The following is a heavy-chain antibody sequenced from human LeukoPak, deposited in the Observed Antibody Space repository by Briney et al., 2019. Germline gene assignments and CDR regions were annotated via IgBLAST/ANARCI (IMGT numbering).Heavy chain of an antibody. CDR3: ARGARLVLYYYYYYMDV. CDR2: INHSGST. V-gene: IGHV4-34*01. CDR1: GGSFSGYY. Sequence: SETLSLTCAVYGGSFSGYYWSWIRQPPGKGLEWIGEINHSGSTNYNPSLKSRVTISVDTSKNQFSLKLSSVTAADTAVYYCARGARLVLYYYYYYMDVWGKGTTVTVPS. D-gene: IGHD6-19*01. J-gene: IGHJ6*03.